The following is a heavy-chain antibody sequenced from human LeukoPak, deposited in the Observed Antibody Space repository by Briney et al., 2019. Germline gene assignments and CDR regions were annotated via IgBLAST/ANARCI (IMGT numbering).Heavy chain of an antibody. CDR2: ISDDGKKK. V-gene: IGHV3-30*03. J-gene: IGHJ4*02. CDR3: ARGRGYGYGQVDY. Sequence: GESLRLSSAASGFTFTSYGMHWVRQAPGKGLEWVALISDDGKKKVYADPVKGRFTISRDNSKKTLYLQMNSLRPEDTAVYYCARGRGYGYGQVDYWGQGTLVTVSS. CDR1: GFTFTSYG. D-gene: IGHD5-18*01.